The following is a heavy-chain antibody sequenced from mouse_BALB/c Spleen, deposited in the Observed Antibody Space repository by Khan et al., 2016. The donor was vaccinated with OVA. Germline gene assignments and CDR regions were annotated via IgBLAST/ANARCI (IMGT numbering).Heavy chain of an antibody. J-gene: IGHJ3*01. CDR3: ARSTYRYAFAY. V-gene: IGHV3-8*02. D-gene: IGHD2-14*01. CDR1: GDSITSGY. CDR2: MIYTGYT. Sequence: EVQLQESGPSLVKPSQTLSLTCSVTGDSITSGYWSWIRKFPGNKLEYMGYMIYTGYTDYNPSLKSRIAINRHTSKNQDYLQLNSVTAEDTATYYCARSTYRYAFAYWGQGTLVTVSA.